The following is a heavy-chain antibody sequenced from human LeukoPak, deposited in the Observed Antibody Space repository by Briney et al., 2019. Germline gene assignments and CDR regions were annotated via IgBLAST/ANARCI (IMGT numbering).Heavy chain of an antibody. D-gene: IGHD3-3*01. J-gene: IGHJ3*02. CDR3: AKVPVFSLTISEVVTDDAFDI. Sequence: GGSLRLSCAASGFTFSSYAMSWVRQAPGKGLEWVSAISGSGGATHYADSVKGRFTISRDNSKNTLYLQMNSLRAEDTAVYYCAKVPVFSLTISEVVTDDAFDIWGQGTIVTVSS. V-gene: IGHV3-23*01. CDR1: GFTFSSYA. CDR2: ISGSGGAT.